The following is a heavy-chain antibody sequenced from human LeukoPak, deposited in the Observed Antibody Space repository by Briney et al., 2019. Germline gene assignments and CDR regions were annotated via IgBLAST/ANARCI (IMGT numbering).Heavy chain of an antibody. J-gene: IGHJ4*02. CDR2: IKRDGSQK. CDR1: GFTFSNYW. CDR3: AKDENRWSLDY. D-gene: IGHD6-13*01. Sequence: PGGSLRLSCAASGFTFSNYWMSWVRQAPGKGLERVASIKRDGSQKCYGDSVKGRFTISRDNAKNSLYLQMNSLRAEDTAFYYCAKDENRWSLDYWGQGTLDTVSS. V-gene: IGHV3-7*01.